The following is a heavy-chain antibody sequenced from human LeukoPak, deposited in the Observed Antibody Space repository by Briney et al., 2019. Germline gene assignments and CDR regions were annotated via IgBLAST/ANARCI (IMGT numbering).Heavy chain of an antibody. V-gene: IGHV4-59*01. D-gene: IGHD6-19*01. J-gene: IGHJ5*02. CDR1: GGSIRSYY. Sequence: SETLSLTCTVSGGSIRSYYWSWIRQPPGKGLEWIGYVYYSGNTNYNPSLKSRVTISVDTSKNQFSLNLSSVTTADTAVYYCARTTGYSSGWYLFDPWGQGTLVIVSS. CDR3: ARTTGYSSGWYLFDP. CDR2: VYYSGNT.